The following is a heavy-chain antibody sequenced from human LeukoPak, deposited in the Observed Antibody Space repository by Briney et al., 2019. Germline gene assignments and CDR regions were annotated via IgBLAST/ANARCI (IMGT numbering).Heavy chain of an antibody. CDR3: AKYRLERRGREHYYYGMDV. Sequence: GGSLRLSRAASGFTFSSYAMSWVRQAPVKGLEWVSAISGSGGSTYYADSVKGRFTISRDNSKNTLYLQMNSLRAEDTAVYYCAKYRLERRGREHYYYGMDVWGQGTTVTVSS. V-gene: IGHV3-23*01. J-gene: IGHJ6*02. CDR1: GFTFSSYA. CDR2: ISGSGGST. D-gene: IGHD1-1*01.